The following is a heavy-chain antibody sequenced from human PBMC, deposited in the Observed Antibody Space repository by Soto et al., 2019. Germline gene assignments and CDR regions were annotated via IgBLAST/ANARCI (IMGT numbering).Heavy chain of an antibody. CDR1: GYTFTNYD. J-gene: IGHJ4*02. CDR2: MNPESGII. Sequence: ASVKVSCKASGYTFTNYDINWVRQATGQGLEWMGWMNPESGIIGYAEKFQGRVTMTRDTSISTAYMDLIGLRSDDTAVYYCARFVRHQLPTIDFWGQGTLVTVSS. D-gene: IGHD2-2*01. CDR3: ARFVRHQLPTIDF. V-gene: IGHV1-8*01.